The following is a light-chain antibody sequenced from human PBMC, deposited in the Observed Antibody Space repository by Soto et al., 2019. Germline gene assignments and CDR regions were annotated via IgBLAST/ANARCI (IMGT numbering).Light chain of an antibody. V-gene: IGLV2-14*01. CDR1: SSDVGGYNY. Sequence: QSVLTQPASVSGSPGQSITISCTGTSSDVGGYNYVSWYQQHPGKAPKHRIYEVSNRPSGVSNRFSGSKSGNTASLTISGLQAEDEADYYCSSYTRSSTLVFGTGTKVTVL. CDR3: SSYTRSSTLV. CDR2: EVS. J-gene: IGLJ1*01.